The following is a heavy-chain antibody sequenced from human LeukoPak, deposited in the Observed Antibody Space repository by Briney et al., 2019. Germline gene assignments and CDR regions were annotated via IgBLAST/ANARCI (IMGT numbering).Heavy chain of an antibody. J-gene: IGHJ3*02. CDR1: GFTFSSYS. D-gene: IGHD6-6*01. Sequence: QTGGSLRLSCAASGFTFSSYSMNWVRQAPGKGLEWVSYISSSSSTIYYADSVKGRFTISRDNAKNSLYLQMNSLRAEDTAVYYCARVYSSSSGKNAFDIWGQGTVVIVSS. CDR3: ARVYSSSSGKNAFDI. CDR2: ISSSSSTI. V-gene: IGHV3-48*01.